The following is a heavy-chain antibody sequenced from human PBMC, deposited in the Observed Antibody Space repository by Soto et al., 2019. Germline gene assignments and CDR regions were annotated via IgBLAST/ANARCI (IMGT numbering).Heavy chain of an antibody. D-gene: IGHD1-26*01. CDR2: ISGSGGST. V-gene: IGHV3-23*01. J-gene: IGHJ3*02. CDR3: AKVRGRGSREAPTRDAFDI. CDR1: GFTFSSYA. Sequence: GGSLRLSCAASGFTFSSYAMSWVRQAPGKGLEWVSAISGSGGSTYYADSVKGRFTISRDNSKNTLYLQMNSLRAEDTAVYYCAKVRGRGSREAPTRDAFDIWGQGTMVTVSS.